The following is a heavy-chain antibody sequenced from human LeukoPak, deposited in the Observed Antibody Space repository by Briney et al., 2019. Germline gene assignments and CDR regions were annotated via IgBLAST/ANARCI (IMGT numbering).Heavy chain of an antibody. CDR2: MTPNSGIT. D-gene: IGHD5-24*01. J-gene: IGHJ2*01. CDR3: ARGGDGYNFGYLDL. V-gene: IGHV1-8*03. Sequence: ASVKVSCTASGYTFTSYDINWVRQATGQGLEWMGWMTPNSGITGYAQKFQGRVTITRNTSITTAYMELSSLRSEDTAVYYCARGGDGYNFGYLDLWGRGTLVTVSS. CDR1: GYTFTSYD.